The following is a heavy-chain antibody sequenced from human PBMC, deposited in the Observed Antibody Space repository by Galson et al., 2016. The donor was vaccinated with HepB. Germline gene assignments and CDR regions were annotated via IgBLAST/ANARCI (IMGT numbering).Heavy chain of an antibody. Sequence: SLRLSCAASGFTLRRSVMSWIRQAPGRGLEWVAVIWYDGTKKYYADSVNGRFTISRDNSKNTVYLEMNSLRAEDTAVYYCVRAFSGNTYGYYYWGQGTLVTVSS. CDR1: GFTLRRSV. CDR3: VRAFSGNTYGYYY. D-gene: IGHD5-18*01. V-gene: IGHV3-33*08. CDR2: IWYDGTKK. J-gene: IGHJ4*02.